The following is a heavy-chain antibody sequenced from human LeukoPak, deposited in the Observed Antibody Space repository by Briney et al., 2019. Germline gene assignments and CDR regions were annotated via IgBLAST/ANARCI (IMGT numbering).Heavy chain of an antibody. J-gene: IGHJ5*02. CDR3: ARESMVRGATNWFDP. CDR2: IYYSGSS. V-gene: IGHV4-39*07. D-gene: IGHD3-10*01. CDR1: GGSISSSSSY. Sequence: SETLSLTCSVSGGSISSSSSYWGWIRQPPGKGLEWIGSIYYSGSSFDNPALKSRVTISVDTSKNQFSLKLTSVTAADTAVYYCARESMVRGATNWFDPWGLGTLVTVSS.